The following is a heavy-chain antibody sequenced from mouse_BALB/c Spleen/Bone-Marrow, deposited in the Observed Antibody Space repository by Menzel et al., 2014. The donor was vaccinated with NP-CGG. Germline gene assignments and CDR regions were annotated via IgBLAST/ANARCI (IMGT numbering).Heavy chain of an antibody. CDR1: GYAFTNYL. Sequence: VQLQQSGAELVRPGTSVKVSCKASGYAFTNYLIEWVKQRPVQGLEWIGVINPGSGGTNYNEKFKGKATLTADKSSSTPYTQLSSMTSDDSAVYFCARGAYYGHYFHYWGPNTTLTVSS. V-gene: IGHV1-54*01. CDR3: ARGAYYGHYFHY. CDR2: INPGSGGT. D-gene: IGHD2-10*01. J-gene: IGHJ2*01.